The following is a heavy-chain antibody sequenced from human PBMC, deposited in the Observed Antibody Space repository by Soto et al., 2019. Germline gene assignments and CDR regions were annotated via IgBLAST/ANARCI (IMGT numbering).Heavy chain of an antibody. CDR3: ARPSSDYGDPTRYYFDY. J-gene: IGHJ4*02. CDR1: GYSFTSYW. CDR2: IYPGDSDT. V-gene: IGHV5-51*01. D-gene: IGHD4-17*01. Sequence: GESLKISCKGSGYSFTSYWIGWVRQMPGKGLEWMAIIYPGDSDTRYSPSFQGQVTISADKSISTAYLQWSSLKASDTAMYYCARPSSDYGDPTRYYFDYWGQGTLVTVSS.